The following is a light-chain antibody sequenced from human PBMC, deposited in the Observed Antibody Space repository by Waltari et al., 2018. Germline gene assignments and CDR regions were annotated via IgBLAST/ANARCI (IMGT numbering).Light chain of an antibody. CDR3: CSRAGSSVV. CDR2: DVS. CDR1: SGDVGDYNY. V-gene: IGLV2-11*01. J-gene: IGLJ2*01. Sequence: QSALTQPRSVSGSPGQSVTISCTGTSGDVGDYNYVSCYQDQPGKAPRLTIYDVSERPSGVPDRFSASKSGNTASLTISGLQAEDEGSYHCCSRAGSSVVFGGGTKLTVL.